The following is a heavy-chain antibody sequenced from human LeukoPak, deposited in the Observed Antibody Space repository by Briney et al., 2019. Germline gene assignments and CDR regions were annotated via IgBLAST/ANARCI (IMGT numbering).Heavy chain of an antibody. CDR3: ARSGYCSGGSCYLGY. CDR1: GGSISSGGYS. CDR2: IYHSGST. V-gene: IGHV4-30-2*01. J-gene: IGHJ4*02. D-gene: IGHD2-15*01. Sequence: SETLSLTCAVSGGSISSGGYSWSWIRQPPGKGLEWIGYIYHSGSTYYNPSLKSRVTISVDRSKNQLSLKLSSVTAADTAVYHCARSGYCSGGSCYLGYWGQGTLVTVSS.